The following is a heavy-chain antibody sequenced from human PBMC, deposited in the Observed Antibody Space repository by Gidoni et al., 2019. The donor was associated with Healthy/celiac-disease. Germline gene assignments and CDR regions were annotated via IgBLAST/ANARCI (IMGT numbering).Heavy chain of an antibody. Sequence: QVQLVQSGAEVKKPGSSVKVSCKASGGTFSSYAISWVRQAPGQGLEWMGRIIPILGIANYAQKFQGRVTITADKSTSTAYMELSSLRSEDTAVYYCARDNTAVHGYDYWGQGTLVTVSS. J-gene: IGHJ4*02. CDR2: IIPILGIA. V-gene: IGHV1-69*04. CDR3: ARDNTAVHGYDY. CDR1: GGTFSSYA. D-gene: IGHD5-12*01.